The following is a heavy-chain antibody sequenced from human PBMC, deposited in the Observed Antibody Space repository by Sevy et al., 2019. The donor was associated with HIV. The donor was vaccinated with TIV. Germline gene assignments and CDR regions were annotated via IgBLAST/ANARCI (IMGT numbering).Heavy chain of an antibody. CDR2: ISWNSGSI. V-gene: IGHV3-9*01. CDR1: GFTFDDYA. Sequence: GGSLRLSCAASGFTFDDYAMHWVRQAPGKGLEWVSGISWNSGSIGYADSVKGRFTISRDNAKNSLYLQMNSLRAEETALYYCAKALSPNVLGYCSSTSCYTDYYYGMDVWGQGTTVTVSS. D-gene: IGHD2-2*02. J-gene: IGHJ6*02. CDR3: AKALSPNVLGYCSSTSCYTDYYYGMDV.